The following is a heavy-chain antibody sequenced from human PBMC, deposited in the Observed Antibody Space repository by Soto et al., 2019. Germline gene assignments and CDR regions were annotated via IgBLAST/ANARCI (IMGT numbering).Heavy chain of an antibody. D-gene: IGHD1-1*01. V-gene: IGHV1-46*01. CDR1: GYSFTSFD. CDR2: IHPGGGSA. Sequence: ASVKVSCKASGYSFTSFDMHWVRQAPGQGLEWMGRIHPGGGSAIYAQKFQGRVTMTRDTSTTTVYMELNSLRSEDTAVYYCARDGDRYNFDFWGQGTLVTVSS. CDR3: ARDGDRYNFDF. J-gene: IGHJ4*02.